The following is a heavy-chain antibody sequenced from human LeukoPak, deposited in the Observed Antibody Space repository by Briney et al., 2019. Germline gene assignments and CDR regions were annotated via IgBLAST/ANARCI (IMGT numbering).Heavy chain of an antibody. CDR1: GYTFTGYY. J-gene: IGHJ5*02. V-gene: IGHV1-2*02. Sequence: ASVKVSCKASGYTFTGYYMHWVRQAPGQGLEWMGWINPNSGGTNYAQKFQGRVTMTRDTSISTAYMELSRLRSDDTAVYYCARSPARYCSSTSCSFDPWGQGTLVTDSS. CDR3: ARSPARYCSSTSCSFDP. D-gene: IGHD2-2*01. CDR2: INPNSGGT.